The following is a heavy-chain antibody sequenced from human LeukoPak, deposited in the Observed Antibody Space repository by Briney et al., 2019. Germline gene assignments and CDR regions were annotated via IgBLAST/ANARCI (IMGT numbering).Heavy chain of an antibody. Sequence: HPGGSLRLSCAASGFTFSSYAMSWVRQAPGKGLEWVSAISGSAGSTYYADSVKGRFTISRDNSKNTLYLQMNSLRAEDTAVYYCAKGVRAAAGRSDYWGQGTLVTVSS. J-gene: IGHJ4*02. CDR3: AKGVRAAAGRSDY. D-gene: IGHD6-13*01. CDR1: GFTFSSYA. V-gene: IGHV3-23*01. CDR2: ISGSAGST.